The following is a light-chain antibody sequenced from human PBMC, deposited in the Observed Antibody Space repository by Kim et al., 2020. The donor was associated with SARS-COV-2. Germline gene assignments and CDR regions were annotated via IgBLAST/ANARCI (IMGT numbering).Light chain of an antibody. CDR1: SSDVGGYND. J-gene: IGLJ2*01. CDR3: CSYAGSYTVV. V-gene: IGLV2-11*01. Sequence: QSVTISCPGTSSDVGGYNDVSWYHQHPGKAPKHRIYDVSKRPSGVPDRFSGSKSGNTASLTISGLQAEDEADYYCCSYAGSYTVVFGGGTQLTVL. CDR2: DVS.